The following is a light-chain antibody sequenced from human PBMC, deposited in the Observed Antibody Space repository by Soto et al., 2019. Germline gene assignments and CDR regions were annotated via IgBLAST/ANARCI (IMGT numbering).Light chain of an antibody. CDR1: SSDVGGYDY. J-gene: IGLJ2*01. CDR3: ASYGGNDNLL. V-gene: IGLV2-8*01. Sequence: QSALTQPPSASGSPGQSVTISCTGTSSDVGGYDYVSWYQQHPGKAAKLMMFEVSKRPSGVPDRFSGSKFGNTASLTVSGLQDEDEADYYCASYGGNDNLLFGGGTQLTVL. CDR2: EVS.